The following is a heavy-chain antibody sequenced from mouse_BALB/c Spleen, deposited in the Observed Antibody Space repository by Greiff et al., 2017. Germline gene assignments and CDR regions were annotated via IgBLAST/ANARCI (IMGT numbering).Heavy chain of an antibody. CDR3: AREGMAPPWFAY. Sequence: VHLVESGPGLVAPSQSLSITCTVSGFSLTSYGVHWVRQPPGKGLEWLGVIWAGGSTNYNSALMSRLSISKDNSKSQVFLKMNSLQTDDTAMYYCAREGMAPPWFAYWGQGTLVTVSA. CDR1: GFSLTSYG. J-gene: IGHJ3*01. D-gene: IGHD2-3*01. CDR2: IWAGGST. V-gene: IGHV2-9*02.